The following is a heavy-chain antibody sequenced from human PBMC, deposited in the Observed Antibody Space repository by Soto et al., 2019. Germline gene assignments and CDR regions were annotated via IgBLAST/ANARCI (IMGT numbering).Heavy chain of an antibody. V-gene: IGHV3-11*01. D-gene: IGHD3-22*01. CDR2: ISSSGSTI. Sequence: PGGSLRLSCAASGFTFSDYYMSWIRQAPGKGLEWVSYISSSGSTIYYADSVKGRFTISRDNAKNSLYLQMNSLRAEDTAVYYCAREGEYYYDSSGYYRALDYWGQGTQVTVSS. CDR3: AREGEYYYDSSGYYRALDY. CDR1: GFTFSDYY. J-gene: IGHJ4*02.